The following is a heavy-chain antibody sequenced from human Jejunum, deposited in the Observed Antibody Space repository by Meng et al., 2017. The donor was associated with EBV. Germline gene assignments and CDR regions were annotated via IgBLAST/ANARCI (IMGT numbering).Heavy chain of an antibody. CDR1: GCSISRVGYS. J-gene: IGHJ4*02. CDR2: IYYSGSA. V-gene: IGHV4-30-2*01. CDR3: ARGAYFDY. Sequence: QLHLRGSGSVLVLPSETRSPTGSVSGCSISRVGYSWHWIRQPPGKVLQWIGYIYYSGSAFYNPSLKSRVTLSVDRSKNQFSLNLSSVTAADTAVYYCARGAYFDYWGQGTLVTASS.